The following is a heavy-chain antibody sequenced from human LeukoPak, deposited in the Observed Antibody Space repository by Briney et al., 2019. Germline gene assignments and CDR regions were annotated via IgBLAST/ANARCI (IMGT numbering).Heavy chain of an antibody. CDR3: ARDYDSSGYYYGY. CDR2: IYHSGST. CDR1: GGSISTYY. Sequence: LETLSLTCTVSGGSISTYYWSWIRQPPGKGLEWIGYIYHSGSTYYNPSLKSRVTISVDRSKNQFSLKLSSVTAADTAVYYCARDYDSSGYYYGYWGQGTLVTVSS. J-gene: IGHJ4*02. D-gene: IGHD3-22*01. V-gene: IGHV4-59*12.